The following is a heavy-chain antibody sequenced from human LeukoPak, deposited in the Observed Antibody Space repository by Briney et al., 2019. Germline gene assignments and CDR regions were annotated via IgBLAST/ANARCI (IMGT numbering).Heavy chain of an antibody. CDR2: IYYSGST. CDR3: ARLASGSSIYYYYYMDV. Sequence: PSETLSLTCTVSGGSISSSSYYWGWIRQPPGKWLEWIGSIYYSGSTYYNPSLKSRVTISVDTSKNQFSLKLSSVTAADTAVYYCARLASGSSIYYYYYMDVWGKGTTVTVSS. J-gene: IGHJ6*03. CDR1: GGSISSSSYY. D-gene: IGHD3-10*01. V-gene: IGHV4-39*01.